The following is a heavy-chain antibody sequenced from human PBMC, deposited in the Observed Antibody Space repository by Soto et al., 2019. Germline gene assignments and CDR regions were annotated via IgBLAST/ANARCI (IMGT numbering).Heavy chain of an antibody. CDR3: ARDYATNYGDYAQMGVDY. CDR1: GYTFTSYG. V-gene: IGHV1-18*04. CDR2: ISAHNGNT. D-gene: IGHD4-17*01. Sequence: QVQLVQSGAEVKKPGASVKVSCKASGYTFTSYGISWVRQAPGQGLEWMGWISAHNGNTNYAQKLQARVTMTTDTSTSTAYMELRRLRSDDTAVYYCARDYATNYGDYAQMGVDYWGQGTLVTVSS. J-gene: IGHJ4*02.